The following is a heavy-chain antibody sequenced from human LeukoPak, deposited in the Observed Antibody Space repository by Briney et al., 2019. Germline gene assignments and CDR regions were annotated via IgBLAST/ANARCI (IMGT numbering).Heavy chain of an antibody. V-gene: IGHV4-34*01. CDR2: SHHYGST. D-gene: IGHD4-17*01. CDR3: ARVGYGDYGS. CDR1: GGSFSGYY. J-gene: IGHJ5*02. Sequence: SETLSLTCAVYGGSFSGYYWSWIRQHPGKGLEWIGYSHHYGSTFYNPSLVSRVTISVDTSKNQFSLKLTSVTAADTVVYYCARVGYGDYGSWGQGVLVTVSS.